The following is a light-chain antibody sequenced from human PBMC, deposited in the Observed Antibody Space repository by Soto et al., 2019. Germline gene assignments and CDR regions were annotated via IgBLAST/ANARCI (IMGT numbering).Light chain of an antibody. Sequence: QSVLTQPASVSGSPGQSITISCTGTNSDVGAYSYVSWYQQYPGKAPKLLIYEVSKRPQGVPDRFTGSKSGNTASLTVSELQPDDEADYYCCSSGGSNGFVVFGGGTKLTVL. CDR1: NSDVGAYSY. CDR2: EVS. V-gene: IGLV2-8*01. CDR3: CSSGGSNGFVV. J-gene: IGLJ2*01.